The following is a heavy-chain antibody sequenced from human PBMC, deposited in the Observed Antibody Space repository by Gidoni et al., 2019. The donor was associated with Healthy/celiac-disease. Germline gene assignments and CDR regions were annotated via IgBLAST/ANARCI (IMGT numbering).Heavy chain of an antibody. CDR2: IIPIFGTA. J-gene: IGHJ6*04. CDR3: AREVPGWVSRNYYYYGMDV. V-gene: IGHV1-69*06. CDR1: GGTFSSYA. D-gene: IGHD6-19*01. Sequence: QVQLVQSGAAVKKPGSSVKVSCKASGGTFSSYAISWVRQAPGQGLEWMGGIIPIFGTANYAQKFQGRVTITADKSTSTAYMELSSLRSEDTAVYYCAREVPGWVSRNYYYYGMDVWGKGTTVTVSS.